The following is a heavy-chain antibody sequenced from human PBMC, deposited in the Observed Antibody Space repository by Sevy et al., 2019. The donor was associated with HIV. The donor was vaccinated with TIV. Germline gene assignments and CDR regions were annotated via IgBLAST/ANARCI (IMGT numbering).Heavy chain of an antibody. CDR3: AREGIAAAGFDY. Sequence: GGSLRLSCAASGFTFSSYSMNWVRQAPGKGLEWVSSISSSSSYIYYADSVKGRFTISRDNAKNSLYLRMNSLRAEDTAVYYCAREGIAAAGFDYWGQGTLVTVSS. CDR1: GFTFSSYS. CDR2: ISSSSSYI. V-gene: IGHV3-21*01. D-gene: IGHD6-13*01. J-gene: IGHJ4*02.